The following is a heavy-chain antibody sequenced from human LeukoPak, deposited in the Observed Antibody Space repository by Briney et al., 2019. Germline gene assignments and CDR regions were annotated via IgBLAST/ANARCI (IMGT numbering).Heavy chain of an antibody. Sequence: SETLSLTCAVYGGSFSGYYWSWIRQPPGKGLGWIGGINHSGSTNYNPSLKSRVTISVDTSKNQFSLKLSSVTAADTAVYYCAREMVATTYYFAYWGQGTLVTVSS. CDR3: AREMVATTYYFAY. CDR1: GGSFSGYY. D-gene: IGHD5-12*01. J-gene: IGHJ4*02. CDR2: INHSGST. V-gene: IGHV4-34*01.